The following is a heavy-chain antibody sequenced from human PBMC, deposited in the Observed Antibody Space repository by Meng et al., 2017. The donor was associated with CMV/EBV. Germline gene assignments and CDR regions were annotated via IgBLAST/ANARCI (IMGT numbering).Heavy chain of an antibody. CDR1: GFTFSDYY. CDR2: ISSSGSTI. CDR3: ARDRDGNYRYYYGLDV. D-gene: IGHD4-11*01. Sequence: GESLKISCAASGFTFSDYYMSWIRQAPGKGLEWVSYISSSGSTIYYADSVKGRFTISRDNAKNSLYLQMNSLRAEDTAVYYCARDRDGNYRYYYGLDVRGQGTTVTVSS. J-gene: IGHJ6*02. V-gene: IGHV3-11*01.